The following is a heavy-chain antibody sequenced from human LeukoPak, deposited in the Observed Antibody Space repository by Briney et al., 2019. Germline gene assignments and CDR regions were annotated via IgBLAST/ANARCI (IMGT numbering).Heavy chain of an antibody. D-gene: IGHD1-26*01. CDR2: INSDGSST. CDR1: GFTFISYW. J-gene: IGHJ4*02. V-gene: IGHV3-74*01. CDR3: ARGYSGTYRIDY. Sequence: GGSLRFSCAASGFTFISYWMHWVRQAPGKGLVWVSRINSDGSSTSYADSVKGRFTISRDNAKNMLYLQMNSLGAEDTAVYYCARGYSGTYRIDYWGQGTLVTVSS.